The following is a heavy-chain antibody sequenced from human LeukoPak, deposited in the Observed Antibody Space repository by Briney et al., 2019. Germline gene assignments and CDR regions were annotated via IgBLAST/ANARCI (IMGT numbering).Heavy chain of an antibody. J-gene: IGHJ5*01. CDR3: ARDHCSGGTSYAGSSDGFDS. CDR2: INSSRGT. Sequence: PSETLCLTCAASGVTISGYYWGWIRQPPGKGLEWIGSINSSRGTNYNPSLMNRVTISSDTSKNKFFLKLSTVMAADTAAYYYARDHCSGGTSYAGSSDGFDSWGQGTLVTVSS. CDR1: GVTISGYY. D-gene: IGHD2-15*01. V-gene: IGHV4-59*01.